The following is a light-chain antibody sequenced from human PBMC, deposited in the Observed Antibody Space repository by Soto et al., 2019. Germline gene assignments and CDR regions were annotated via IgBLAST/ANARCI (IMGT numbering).Light chain of an antibody. J-gene: IGKJ2*01. CDR1: QRGSSY. CDR2: GVS. CDR3: LQIHTFPRT. V-gene: IGKV1-9*01. Sequence: IQLTQSPSFLSASVGDRVTITCRASQRGSSYLNWYQQKPGKTPKLLISGVSTLESGVSSRFSGSGSTPDFTLTISSLQPEDSATYYCLQIHTFPRTFGQGTKVEIK.